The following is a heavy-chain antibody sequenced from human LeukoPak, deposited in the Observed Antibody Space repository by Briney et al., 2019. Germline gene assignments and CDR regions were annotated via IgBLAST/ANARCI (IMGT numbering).Heavy chain of an antibody. CDR1: GFTFSSYG. Sequence: GRSLRLSCAASGFTFSSYGMHWVRQAPGKGLEWVAVIWYDGSNKYYADSVKGRFTISRDNSKNTLHLQMNSLRVEDTAVYYCARDSSSGWYNQYYYGMDVWGQGTTVTVSS. J-gene: IGHJ6*02. CDR2: IWYDGSNK. CDR3: ARDSSSGWYNQYYYGMDV. D-gene: IGHD6-19*01. V-gene: IGHV3-33*01.